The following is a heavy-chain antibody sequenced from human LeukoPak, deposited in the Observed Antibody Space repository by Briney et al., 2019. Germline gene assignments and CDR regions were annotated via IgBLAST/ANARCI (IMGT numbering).Heavy chain of an antibody. D-gene: IGHD4-17*01. CDR1: GFTFGSYG. J-gene: IGHJ4*02. Sequence: GGSLRLSCAASGFTFGSYGMHWVRQAPGKGLNWVAFVRYDGNNPYYSASVMGRFTISRDNSKNTVLLQMNNLRLEDAAVYYCARGSRYGDYPYYCDFWGQGTLVTVSS. CDR2: VRYDGNNP. CDR3: ARGSRYGDYPYYCDF. V-gene: IGHV3-30*02.